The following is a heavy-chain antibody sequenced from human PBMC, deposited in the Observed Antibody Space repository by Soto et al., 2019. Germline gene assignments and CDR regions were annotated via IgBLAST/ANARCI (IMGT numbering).Heavy chain of an antibody. CDR2: IYYSGST. Sequence: PSETLSLTCTVSGGSISSYYWSWIRQPPGKGLEWIGYIYYSGSTNYNPSLKSRVTISVDTSKNQFSLKLSSVTAADTAVYYCARGWTVTTHYYMDVWGKGTTVTVSS. CDR1: GGSISSYY. V-gene: IGHV4-59*01. CDR3: ARGWTVTTHYYMDV. D-gene: IGHD4-17*01. J-gene: IGHJ6*03.